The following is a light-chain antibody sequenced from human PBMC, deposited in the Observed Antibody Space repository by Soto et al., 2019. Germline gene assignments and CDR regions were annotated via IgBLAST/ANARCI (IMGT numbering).Light chain of an antibody. CDR2: AAS. CDR1: QGISNF. V-gene: IGKV1-27*01. Sequence: DIHMTHYTWSLSSSGGGMVTISWVACQGISNFLAWYQQKPGKVPKLLIYAASTLQSGVPSRFSGSGSRTEFSLTISSLQPEDVATYYCQKYNSVPLTFGGGTKVDIK. J-gene: IGKJ4*01. CDR3: QKYNSVPLT.